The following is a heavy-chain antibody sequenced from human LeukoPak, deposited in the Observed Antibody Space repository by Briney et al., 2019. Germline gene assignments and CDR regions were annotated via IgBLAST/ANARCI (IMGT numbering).Heavy chain of an antibody. CDR2: IIPILGIA. D-gene: IGHD3-22*01. V-gene: IGHV1-69*04. CDR3: ARDPEYYYDSSGPSR. CDR1: GGTFSSYA. J-gene: IGHJ4*02. Sequence: GASVKVSCKASGGTFSSYAISWVRQAPGQGLEWMGRIIPILGIANYAQKFQGRVTITADKSTSTAYMELSSLRSEDTAVYYCARDPEYYYDSSGPSRWGQGTLVTVSS.